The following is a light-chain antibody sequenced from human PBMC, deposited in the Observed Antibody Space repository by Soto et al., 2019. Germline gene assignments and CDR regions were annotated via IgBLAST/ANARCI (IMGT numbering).Light chain of an antibody. CDR2: EVS. Sequence: QSALTQPASVSGSXGXXXXISCTGTSSDVGGYNYVSWYQQHPGKVPKLMIYEVSYRPSGVSNRFSGSKSGNTASLTISGLQAEDEADYYCTSYTTISTLAFGGGTKLTVL. CDR3: TSYTTISTLA. J-gene: IGLJ3*02. V-gene: IGLV2-14*01. CDR1: SSDVGGYNY.